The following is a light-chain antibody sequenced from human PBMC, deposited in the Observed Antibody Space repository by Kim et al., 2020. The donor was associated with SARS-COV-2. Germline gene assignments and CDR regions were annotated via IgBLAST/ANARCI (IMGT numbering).Light chain of an antibody. CDR3: QAWDSSTAW. J-gene: IGLJ2*01. Sequence: GSPGQTASITCCGDKLGDKFACWYQQKPGQSPVLVIYQDSKRPSGIPERFSGSNSGNTATLTISGTQAMDEADYYCQAWDSSTAWIGGGTQLTVL. CDR2: QDS. CDR1: KLGDKF. V-gene: IGLV3-1*01.